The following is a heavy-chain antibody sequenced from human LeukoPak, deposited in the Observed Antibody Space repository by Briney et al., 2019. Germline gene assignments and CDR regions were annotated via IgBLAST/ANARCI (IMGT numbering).Heavy chain of an antibody. CDR3: AKDLRIQLWGGY. CDR2: IRYDGSNK. V-gene: IGHV3-30*02. Sequence: GGSLRLSCAASGFTFSSYSMNWVRQAPGKGLEWVAFIRYDGSNKYYADSVKGRFTISRDNSKNTLYLQMNSLRAEDTAVYYCAKDLRIQLWGGYWGQGTLVTVSS. J-gene: IGHJ4*02. CDR1: GFTFSSYS. D-gene: IGHD5-18*01.